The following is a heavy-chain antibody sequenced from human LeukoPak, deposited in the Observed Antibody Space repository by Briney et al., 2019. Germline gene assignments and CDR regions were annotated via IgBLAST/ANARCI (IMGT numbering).Heavy chain of an antibody. CDR1: GYTFTSYG. J-gene: IGHJ4*02. CDR3: ARGTRRFGIAAAGTGY. CDR2: ISAYNGNT. D-gene: IGHD6-13*01. Sequence: ASVKVSCKASGYTFTSYGISWVRQAPGQGLEWMGWISAYNGNTNYAQKLQGRVTMTTDTSTSTAYMELSSLRSEDTAVYYCARGTRRFGIAAAGTGYWGQGTLVTVSS. V-gene: IGHV1-18*01.